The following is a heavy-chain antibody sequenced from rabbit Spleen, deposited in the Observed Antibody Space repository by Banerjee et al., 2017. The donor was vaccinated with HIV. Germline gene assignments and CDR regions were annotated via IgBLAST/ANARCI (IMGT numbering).Heavy chain of an antibody. CDR3: ARDSAGREDFNL. V-gene: IGHV1S45*01. Sequence: QEQLVESGGGLVQPEGSLTLTCKGSGFDFSSNYWICWVRQAPGKGLEWIGCIGSSSGTTYYASWVNGRFTISKTSSTTVTLQMTSLTVADTATSFCARDSAGREDFNLWGPGTLVTVS. CDR2: IGSSSGTT. J-gene: IGHJ4*01. CDR1: GFDFSSNYW. D-gene: IGHD4-2*01.